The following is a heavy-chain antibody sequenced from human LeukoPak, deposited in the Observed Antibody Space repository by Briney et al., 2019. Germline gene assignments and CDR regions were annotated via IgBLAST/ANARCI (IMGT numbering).Heavy chain of an antibody. CDR3: AEKTPGTHPFDY. J-gene: IGHJ4*02. CDR1: GFTFSSSA. D-gene: IGHD6-13*01. V-gene: IGHV3-23*01. Sequence: GGSLRLSCAASGFTFSSSAMNWVRQAPGKGLEWVSACGTGGDTYYADSVKGRFTISRDNSKNTLYLQMTSLRAEDTAVYYCAEKTPGTHPFDYWGQGTLVTVSP. CDR2: CGTGGDT.